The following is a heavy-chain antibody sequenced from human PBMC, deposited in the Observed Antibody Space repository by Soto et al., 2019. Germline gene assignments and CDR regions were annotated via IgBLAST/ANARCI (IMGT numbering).Heavy chain of an antibody. Sequence: SETLSLTCAVYGGSFSGYYWSWIRQPPGKGLEWIGEINHSGSTNYNPSLKSRVTISVDTSKNQFSLKLSSVTAADTAVYYCARGSAAVFDYWGQGTLVTVSS. CDR1: GGSFSGYY. CDR3: ARGSAAVFDY. J-gene: IGHJ4*02. CDR2: INHSGST. D-gene: IGHD6-13*01. V-gene: IGHV4-34*01.